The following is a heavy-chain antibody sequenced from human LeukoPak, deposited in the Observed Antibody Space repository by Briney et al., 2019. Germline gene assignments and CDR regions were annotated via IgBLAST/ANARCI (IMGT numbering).Heavy chain of an antibody. J-gene: IGHJ6*02. V-gene: IGHV1-2*04. CDR2: INPNSGGT. CDR3: ARDPGGVAATYYGMDV. Sequence: ASVKVSCKASGYTFTDYYIHWVRQAPGHGLEWMGWINPNSGGTKFAQKFLGWVTMTRDTSINTAYMELSSLRSEDTAVYYCARDPGGVAATYYGMDVWGQGTTVTVSS. CDR1: GYTFTDYY. D-gene: IGHD2-15*01.